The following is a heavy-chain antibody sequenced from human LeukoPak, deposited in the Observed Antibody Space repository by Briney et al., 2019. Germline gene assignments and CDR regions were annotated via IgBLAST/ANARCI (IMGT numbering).Heavy chain of an antibody. CDR1: GFSVSTKD. D-gene: IGHD5-18*01. J-gene: IGHJ4*02. V-gene: IGHV3-53*01. CDR2: FYIGGGT. Sequence: GGSLRLSCAASGFSVSTKDMNWVRQAPGKGLEWVSVFYIGGGTYHADSVKGRFTISRDNSKNTLYLQMNSLRAEDTAVYYCAKDVYSYGYGEADYWGQGTLVTVSS. CDR3: AKDVYSYGYGEADY.